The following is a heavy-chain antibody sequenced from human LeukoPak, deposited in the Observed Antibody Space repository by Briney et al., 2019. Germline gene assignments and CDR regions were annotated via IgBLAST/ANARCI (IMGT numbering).Heavy chain of an antibody. V-gene: IGHV3-23*01. CDR2: ISDSGGST. D-gene: IGHD3-9*01. CDR1: GFTFARYG. J-gene: IGHJ3*02. CDR3: ARASSKQLAGYLPDGFDI. Sequence: GGSLRLSCAASGFTFARYGMSWVRQAPGKGLEWVSSISDSGGSTNYAVSVEGRFTISRDNAKNSLSLQMNSLRADDAAVYYCARASSKQLAGYLPDGFDIWGQGTMVTVSS.